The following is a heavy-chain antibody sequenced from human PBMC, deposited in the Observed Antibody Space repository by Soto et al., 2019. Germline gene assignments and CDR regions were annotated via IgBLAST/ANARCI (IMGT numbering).Heavy chain of an antibody. Sequence: GSLRLSCTASGFTFINYAMIWVRQAPGKGLEWIGSIYYSGSTYYNPSLKSRVTISVDTSKNQFSLKLSSVTAADTAVYYCASLSSRTFAEYFQHWGQGTLVTVSS. CDR3: ASLSSRTFAEYFQH. J-gene: IGHJ1*01. V-gene: IGHV4-39*01. CDR1: GFTFINYA. CDR2: IYYSGST. D-gene: IGHD6-13*01.